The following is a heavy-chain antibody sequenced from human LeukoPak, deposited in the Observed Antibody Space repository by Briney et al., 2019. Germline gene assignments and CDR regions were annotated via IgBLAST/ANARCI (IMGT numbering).Heavy chain of an antibody. V-gene: IGHV3-7*01. CDR3: VRHQGTTFDY. CDR1: GFTFSSSW. Sequence: PGGSLRLSCAASGFTFSSSWMTWVRQAPGKGLEWVANIKQDGSEKYYVDSVEGRFTISRDNTKNSLYLQMNGLRAEDTAVYYCVRHQGTTFDYWGQGTLVTVSS. D-gene: IGHD1-7*01. CDR2: IKQDGSEK. J-gene: IGHJ4*02.